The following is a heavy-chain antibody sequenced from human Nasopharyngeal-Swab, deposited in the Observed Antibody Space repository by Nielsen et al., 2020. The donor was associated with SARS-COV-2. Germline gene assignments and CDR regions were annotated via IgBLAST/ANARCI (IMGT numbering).Heavy chain of an antibody. CDR1: GGSISVYY. J-gene: IGHJ6*02. CDR2: IYYSGST. CDR3: ARDVTPERLGSMDV. D-gene: IGHD2-21*02. V-gene: IGHV4-59*01. Sequence: SETLSLTGIVSGGSISVYYWGWIRQPPGKGLEWIGYIYYSGSTNYNPSLKSRVTISVDTSKNQFSLNLSSVTAADTAVYYCARDVTPERLGSMDVWGQGTTVTVSS.